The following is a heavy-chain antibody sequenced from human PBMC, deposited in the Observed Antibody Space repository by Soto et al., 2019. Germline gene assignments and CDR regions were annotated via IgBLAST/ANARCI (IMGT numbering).Heavy chain of an antibody. J-gene: IGHJ6*02. Sequence: QVQLVQSGAEVKKPGSSVKVSCKASGGTFSSYAISWVRQAPGQGLEWMGGIIPIFGTANYAQKFQGRVTITADESTSTAYMELSSLRSEDTAVYYCAREGVVATPLYYYYGMDVWGQGTTVTVSS. CDR3: AREGVVATPLYYYYGMDV. V-gene: IGHV1-69*01. CDR2: IIPIFGTA. CDR1: GGTFSSYA. D-gene: IGHD5-12*01.